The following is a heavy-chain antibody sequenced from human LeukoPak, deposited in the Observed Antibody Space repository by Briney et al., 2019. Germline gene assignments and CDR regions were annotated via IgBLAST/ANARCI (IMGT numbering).Heavy chain of an antibody. V-gene: IGHV3-48*04. D-gene: IGHD3-22*01. J-gene: IGHJ4*02. CDR2: ISDSSSTI. CDR1: GVTFSTYS. Sequence: GGSLRLSCVASGVTFSTYSMKWVRQAPGKGLEWVSYISDSSSTIYYADSVRGRSTISRDNAKNSLYLQMNRLRADDTAVYYCARKTDSSGSGDYWGQGTLVTVSS. CDR3: ARKTDSSGSGDY.